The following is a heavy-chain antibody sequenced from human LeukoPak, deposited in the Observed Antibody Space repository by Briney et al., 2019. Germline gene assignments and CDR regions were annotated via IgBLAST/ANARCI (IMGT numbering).Heavy chain of an antibody. CDR3: AKDLAYSSSSGMDY. CDR2: ISYDGSNK. V-gene: IGHV3-30*18. Sequence: GGSLRLSCAASGFTFSSYGMHWVRQAPGKGLEWVAVISYDGSNKYYAGSVKGRFTISRDNSKNTLYLQMNSLRAEDTAVYYCAKDLAYSSSSGMDYWGQGTLVTVSS. CDR1: GFTFSSYG. D-gene: IGHD6-6*01. J-gene: IGHJ4*02.